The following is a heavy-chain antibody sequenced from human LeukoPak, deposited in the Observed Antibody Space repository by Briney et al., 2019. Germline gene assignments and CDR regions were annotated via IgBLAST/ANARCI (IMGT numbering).Heavy chain of an antibody. Sequence: GGSLRLSCAASGFTFDDYALHWVRQAPGKGLEWVSGISWNSGSIGYADSVKGRFTFSRDNAKNSLYLQMNSLRAEDTALYYCAKDARTIAAAGTYFDYWGQGTLVTVSS. CDR2: ISWNSGSI. D-gene: IGHD6-13*01. J-gene: IGHJ4*02. CDR3: AKDARTIAAAGTYFDY. CDR1: GFTFDDYA. V-gene: IGHV3-9*01.